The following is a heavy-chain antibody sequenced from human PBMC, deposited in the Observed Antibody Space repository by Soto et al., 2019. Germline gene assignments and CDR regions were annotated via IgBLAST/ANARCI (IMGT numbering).Heavy chain of an antibody. J-gene: IGHJ4*02. CDR2: IIPIFGTA. CDR1: GGTFSSYA. D-gene: IGHD6-6*01. Sequence: QVQLVQSGAEVKKPGSSVKVSCTASGGTFSSYAISWVRQAPGQGLEWMGGIIPIFGTANYAQKFQGRVTITADESTSTAYMELSSLRSEDTAVYYCARDKGEYSSFTSGCFDYWGQGTLVTVSS. CDR3: ARDKGEYSSFTSGCFDY. V-gene: IGHV1-69*01.